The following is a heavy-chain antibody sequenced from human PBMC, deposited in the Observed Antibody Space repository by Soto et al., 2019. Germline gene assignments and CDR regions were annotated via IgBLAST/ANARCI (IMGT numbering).Heavy chain of an antibody. D-gene: IGHD3-10*01. CDR1: GYTLTELS. CDR2: FDPEDGET. J-gene: IGHJ4*02. V-gene: IGHV1-24*01. Sequence: QVQLVQSGAEVKKPGASVKVSCKVSGYTLTELSMHWVRQAPGKGLEWMGGFDPEDGETTYAQKFQGRVTMTEVTSTDTAYMELSSLRSENTAVYYCATAGGYYWGQGTLVTVSS. CDR3: ATAGGYY.